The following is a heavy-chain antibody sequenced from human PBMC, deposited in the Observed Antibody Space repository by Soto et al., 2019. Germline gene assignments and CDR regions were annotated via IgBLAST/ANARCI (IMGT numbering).Heavy chain of an antibody. D-gene: IGHD2-2*01. CDR3: ARADLLWESFDL. CDR1: GFPFRNFA. J-gene: IGHJ4*02. CDR2: ISNSGSST. Sequence: GGSLRLSCAASGFPFRNFAMAWVRQAPGKGLEWVSIISNSGSSTYHGDSVKGRFTTSRDNSKGTLSLHMRGVRIDDTAVYFCARADLLWESFDLWGQGTLVTVSS. V-gene: IGHV3-23*05.